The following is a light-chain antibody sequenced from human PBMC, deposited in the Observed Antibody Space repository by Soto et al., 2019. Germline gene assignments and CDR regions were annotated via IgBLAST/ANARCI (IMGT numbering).Light chain of an antibody. CDR3: SSYTSSSTRV. Sequence: QSALTQPASASGSAGQSITISGTVTSSYVGGYNYVSWYQQHPGKAPKLMIYDVSNRPSGVSNRFSGSKSGNTASLSISGLQAEDEADYYCSSYTSSSTRVFGTGTKVTVL. CDR1: SSYVGGYNY. CDR2: DVS. J-gene: IGLJ1*01. V-gene: IGLV2-14*01.